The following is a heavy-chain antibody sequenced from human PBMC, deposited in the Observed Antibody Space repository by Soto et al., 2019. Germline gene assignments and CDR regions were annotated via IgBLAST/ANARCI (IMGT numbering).Heavy chain of an antibody. J-gene: IGHJ4*02. CDR3: AISLRNYFDTLGSEHCFDY. CDR1: EFTFSSYA. CDR2: IRATGGST. V-gene: IGHV3-23*01. Sequence: EVQLLESGGGLVQPGGSLRLSCAASEFTFSSYAVSWVRRAPGKGLEWVSAIRATGGSTYYADSVKGRFTISRDNSKSTLYLQMDSLRVEDTAVYDWAISLRNYFDTLGSEHCFDYWGQGTLVTVSS. D-gene: IGHD3-22*01.